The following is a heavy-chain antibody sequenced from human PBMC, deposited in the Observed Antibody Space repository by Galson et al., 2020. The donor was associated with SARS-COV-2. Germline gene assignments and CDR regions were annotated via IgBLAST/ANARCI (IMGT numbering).Heavy chain of an antibody. J-gene: IGHJ4*02. Sequence: SETLSLTCTVSGVSISSNNWWTWVRQTPGKSLEWIGEVHHTEGTNYKPSFRSRATISIDRSKNQFFLNLGSLTAADSAIYFCASNRNLGAFLESWGPGALVAVSS. D-gene: IGHD3-16*01. V-gene: IGHV4-4*02. CDR3: ASNRNLGAFLES. CDR1: GVSISSNNW. CDR2: VHHTEGT.